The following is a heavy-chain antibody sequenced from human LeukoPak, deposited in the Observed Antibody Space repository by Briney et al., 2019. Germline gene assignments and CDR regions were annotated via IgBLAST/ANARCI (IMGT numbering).Heavy chain of an antibody. V-gene: IGHV3-74*01. D-gene: IGHD5-18*01. CDR3: ARGGYSFDY. CDR1: GFTFSNYW. J-gene: IGHJ4*02. CDR2: VNSDGSSK. Sequence: GGSLRLSCAASGFTFSNYWMHWVRQAPGKGLVWVSRVNSDGSSKNYADSVKGRFTISRDNAKNTLYLQMNSLRVEDTAVYYCARGGYSFDYLGQGTLVGVSS.